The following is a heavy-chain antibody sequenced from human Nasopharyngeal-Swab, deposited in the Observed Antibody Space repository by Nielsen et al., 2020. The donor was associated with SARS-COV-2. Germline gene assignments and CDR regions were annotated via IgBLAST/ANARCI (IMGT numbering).Heavy chain of an antibody. CDR2: ISYDGSNK. Sequence: GGSLRLSCAASGFTFSSYGMPWVRQAPGKGLEWVAVISYDGSNKYYADSVKGRFTISRDNSKNTLYLQMNSLRAEDTAVYYCAKDLSLGVVAADDYWGQGTLVTVSS. CDR3: AKDLSLGVVAADDY. J-gene: IGHJ4*02. D-gene: IGHD2-15*01. V-gene: IGHV3-30*18. CDR1: GFTFSSYG.